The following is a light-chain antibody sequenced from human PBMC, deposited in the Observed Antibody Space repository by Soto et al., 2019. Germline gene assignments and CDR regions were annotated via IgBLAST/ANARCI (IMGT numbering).Light chain of an antibody. Sequence: ALTQPASVSGSPGPSITISCTGTSSDVGGYNCVSWYQQHPAKAPKLIVYEVNNRPSGVSNRFSGSKSGNTASLTISGLQAEDEADYYCCSHTRSSTYVFGTGTKVTVL. CDR1: SSDVGGYNC. CDR3: CSHTRSSTYV. CDR2: EVN. V-gene: IGLV2-14*01. J-gene: IGLJ1*01.